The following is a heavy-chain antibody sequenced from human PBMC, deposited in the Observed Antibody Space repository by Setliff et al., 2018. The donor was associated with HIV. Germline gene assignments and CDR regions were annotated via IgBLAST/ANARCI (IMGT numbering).Heavy chain of an antibody. CDR1: EVIVSNNY. CDR2: MSTGGGI. Sequence: PGESLKISCAVSEVIVSNNYMSWVRQAPGKGLEWVAVMSTGGGIKICADSVKGRFTISRDNSRNTLFLQMNNLRPEDTATYYCVRDPIEGSPDYFDYWGQGALVTVSS. CDR3: VRDPIEGSPDYFDY. J-gene: IGHJ4*02. D-gene: IGHD1-26*01. V-gene: IGHV3-30*03.